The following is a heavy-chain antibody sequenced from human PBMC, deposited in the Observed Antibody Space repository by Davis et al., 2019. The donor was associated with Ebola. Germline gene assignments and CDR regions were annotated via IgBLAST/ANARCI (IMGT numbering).Heavy chain of an antibody. CDR1: GGSFSTYA. CDR3: ARDGYDYGYNDKTCDS. Sequence: SVKVSCKASGGSFSTYAISWVRQAPGQGLEWMGRIIPALTIANYAQQFQGRVTITADTYTSTAYMELSSLTSEDTAIYYCARDGYDYGYNDKTCDSWGQGTLVTVSS. J-gene: IGHJ4*02. CDR2: IIPALTIA. D-gene: IGHD4-17*01. V-gene: IGHV1-69*04.